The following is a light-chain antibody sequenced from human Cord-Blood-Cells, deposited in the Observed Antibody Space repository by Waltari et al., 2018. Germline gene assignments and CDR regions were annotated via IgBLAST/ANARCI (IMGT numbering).Light chain of an antibody. Sequence: QSALTQPRSVSGSPGQSVTISCTGTSSYVGGYHYVPWYQQHPGKAPKLMIYDVSKRPSGVPDRFSGSKSGNTASLTISGLQAEDEADYYCCSYAGSYTLVFGGGTKLTVL. CDR1: SSYVGGYHY. V-gene: IGLV2-11*01. CDR3: CSYAGSYTLV. J-gene: IGLJ2*01. CDR2: DVS.